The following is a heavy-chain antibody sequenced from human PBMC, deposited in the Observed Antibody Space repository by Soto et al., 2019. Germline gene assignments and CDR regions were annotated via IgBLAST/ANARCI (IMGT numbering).Heavy chain of an antibody. CDR2: IYSGGST. V-gene: IGHV3-53*01. CDR1: GLTVSSNY. J-gene: IGHJ4*02. Sequence: PGGSLRLSCAASGLTVSSNYMSWVCQAPGKGLEWVSVIYSGGSTDYADSVKGRFTISRDNSKNTLYLQMNSLRAEDTAVYYCARDAGFADYWGQGTLVTVSS. D-gene: IGHD3-10*01. CDR3: ARDAGFADY.